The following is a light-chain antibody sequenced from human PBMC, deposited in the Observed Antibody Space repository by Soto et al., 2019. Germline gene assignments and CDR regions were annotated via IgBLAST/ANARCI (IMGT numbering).Light chain of an antibody. Sequence: EIVLTQSPGTLYLSPGERATLSCTASETFELTSLAWYQQKSGQAPRLVSYGASKTAFGIRDRFRGSTSGTVVYLSISRLEPEDSAVYHCRQHGSAPYPFGQGTRLQI. CDR1: ETFELTS. J-gene: IGKJ2*01. CDR2: GAS. CDR3: RQHGSAPYP. V-gene: IGKV3-20*01.